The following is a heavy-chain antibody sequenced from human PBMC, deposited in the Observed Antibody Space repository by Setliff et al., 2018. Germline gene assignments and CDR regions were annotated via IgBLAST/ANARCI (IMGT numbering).Heavy chain of an antibody. D-gene: IGHD2-2*01. CDR2: NSVY. CDR3: ARGPPDFVVVPAAAKFDY. V-gene: IGHV1-18*01. CDR1: GGTFRSYG. Sequence: ASVKVSCKASGGTFRSYGFSWVRQAPGQGLEWMGWNSVYAREFQGRVTMTIDTPTSTAYMELRSLRSDDTAVYYCARGPPDFVVVPAAAKFDYWGPGTLVTVSS. J-gene: IGHJ4*02.